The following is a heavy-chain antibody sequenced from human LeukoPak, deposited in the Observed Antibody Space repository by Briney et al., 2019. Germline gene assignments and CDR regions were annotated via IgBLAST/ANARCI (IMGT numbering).Heavy chain of an antibody. V-gene: IGHV3-33*01. CDR2: IWYDGSNK. CDR1: GFTFSSYG. CDR3: AREVLITMVRGVWRSRWFDP. J-gene: IGHJ5*02. Sequence: GGPLRLSCAASGFTFSSYGMHWVRQAPGKGLEWVAVIWYDGSNKYYADSVKGRFTISRDNSKNTLYLQMNSLRAEDTAVYYCAREVLITMVRGVWRSRWFDPWGQGTLVTVSS. D-gene: IGHD3-10*01.